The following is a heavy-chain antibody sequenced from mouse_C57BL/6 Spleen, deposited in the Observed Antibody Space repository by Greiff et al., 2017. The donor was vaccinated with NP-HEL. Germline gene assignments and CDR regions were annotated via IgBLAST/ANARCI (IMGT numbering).Heavy chain of an antibody. CDR3: ARRITTALDY. V-gene: IGHV1-69*01. Sequence: QVQLQQPGAELVMPGASVKLSCKASGYTFTSYWMHWVKQMPGQGLEWIGEIDPSDSYTNYNQKFKGKSTLTVDKSSSTAYMQLSSLTSEDSAVYYCARRITTALDYWGQGTSVTVSS. CDR2: IDPSDSYT. CDR1: GYTFTSYW. J-gene: IGHJ4*01. D-gene: IGHD1-2*01.